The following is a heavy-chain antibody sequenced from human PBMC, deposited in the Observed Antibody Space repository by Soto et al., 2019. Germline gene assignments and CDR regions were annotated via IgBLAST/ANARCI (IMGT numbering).Heavy chain of an antibody. CDR2: IYYSGST. CDR1: GGSISSYY. D-gene: IGHD5-18*01. V-gene: IGHV4-59*08. CDR3: ARVRVGYSYGPDFDY. J-gene: IGHJ4*02. Sequence: SETLSLTCTVSGGSISSYYWSWIRQPPGKGLEWIGYIYYSGSTNYNPSLKSRVTISVDTSKNQFSLKLSSVTAADTAVYYCARVRVGYSYGPDFDYWGQGTLVTVS.